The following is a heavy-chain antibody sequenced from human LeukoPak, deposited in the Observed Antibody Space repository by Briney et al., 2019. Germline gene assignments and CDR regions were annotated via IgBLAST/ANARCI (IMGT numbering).Heavy chain of an antibody. D-gene: IGHD2-2*03. CDR2: IYPDESNI. J-gene: IGHJ4*02. CDR1: GYSFATYW. CDR3: ARPPSRGYSSSFEY. V-gene: IGHV5-51*01. Sequence: GESLKISCKGSGYSFATYWIAWGPRMPGKGRGGMGIIYPDESNIRYSPSFQGQVTISADKSISTAYLQWSSLKASDTAIYYCARPPSRGYSSSFEYWGQGTLVTVSS.